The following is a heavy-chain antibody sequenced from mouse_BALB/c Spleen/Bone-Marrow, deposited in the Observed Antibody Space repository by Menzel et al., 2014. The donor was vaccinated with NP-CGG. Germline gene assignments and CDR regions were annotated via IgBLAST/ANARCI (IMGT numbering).Heavy chain of an antibody. V-gene: IGHV14-3*02. J-gene: IGHJ2*01. D-gene: IGHD3-1*01. CDR2: IDPANADT. Sequence: VQLKHSGAELVKPGASVKLSCTASGFNIKDTYIHWVKPRPEQGLEWIGRIDPANADTKYGPKFQGKATITADTSSNTVYLQFISLTSEDTAIYYCVRAARTFDYWGQGTTLTVSS. CDR1: GFNIKDTY. CDR3: VRAARTFDY.